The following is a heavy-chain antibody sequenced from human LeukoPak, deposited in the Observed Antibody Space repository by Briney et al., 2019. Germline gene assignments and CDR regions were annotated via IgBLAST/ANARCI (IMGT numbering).Heavy chain of an antibody. V-gene: IGHV3-23*01. J-gene: IGHJ4*02. CDR1: GFTFRSYG. CDR3: AKSYANPVDY. Sequence: PGGSLRLSCAASGFTFRSYGMSWVRQAPGKGLEWVSGITGSGGNTYYADSVKGRFTISRDNSKNTLYLQMNSLRAEDTAVHYCAKSYANPVDYWGQGTLVTVSS. D-gene: IGHD2-8*01. CDR2: ITGSGGNT.